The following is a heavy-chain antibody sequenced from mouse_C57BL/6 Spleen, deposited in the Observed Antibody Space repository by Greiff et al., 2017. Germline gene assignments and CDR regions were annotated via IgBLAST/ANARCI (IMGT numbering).Heavy chain of an antibody. V-gene: IGHV14-1*01. J-gene: IGHJ3*01. CDR2: IDPEDGDT. CDR3: TTYYYYGSSYGERFAY. Sequence: EVQLVESGAELVRPGASVKLSCTASGFNIKDYYMHWVKQRPEQGLEWIGRIDPEDGDTEYAPKFQGKATMTADTSSNTAYLQLSSLTSEDTAVYYCTTYYYYGSSYGERFAYWGQGTLVTVSA. D-gene: IGHD1-1*01. CDR1: GFNIKDYY.